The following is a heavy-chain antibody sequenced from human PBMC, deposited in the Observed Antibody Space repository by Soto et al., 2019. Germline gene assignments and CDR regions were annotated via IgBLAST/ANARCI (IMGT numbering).Heavy chain of an antibody. CDR2: GNHSGTT. V-gene: IGHV4-34*01. Sequence: WIWIRQSPEKGLEWIGEGNHSGTTYYNPSLKTRVTISVHTPKNQFSLKMSSVTAADTAVYYCARGIGYCSSINCYSSRRLRFDSWGQGTLVTVSS. CDR3: ARGIGYCSSINCYSSRRLRFDS. J-gene: IGHJ4*02. D-gene: IGHD2-2*01.